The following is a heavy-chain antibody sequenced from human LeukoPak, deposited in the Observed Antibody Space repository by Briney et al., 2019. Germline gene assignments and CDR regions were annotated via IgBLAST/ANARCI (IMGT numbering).Heavy chain of an antibody. J-gene: IGHJ4*02. Sequence: GGSLRLSCSPSGFIFSDYWFHWVRQTPGQGLVWVAAINRDGTGTSHADSVRGRFTVSRDNAKNTLYLQLNSLRADDTAVYYCARGLSYAVAYGDYWGQGTLVTVSS. CDR2: INRDGTGT. D-gene: IGHD6-19*01. V-gene: IGHV3-74*01. CDR3: ARGLSYAVAYGDY. CDR1: GFIFSDYW.